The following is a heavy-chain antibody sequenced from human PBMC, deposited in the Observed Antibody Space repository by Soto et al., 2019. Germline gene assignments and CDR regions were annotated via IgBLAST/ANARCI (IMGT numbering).Heavy chain of an antibody. V-gene: IGHV3-30-3*01. D-gene: IGHD3-22*01. CDR2: ISYDGSNK. CDR3: AREVDYYSPLDV. J-gene: IGHJ6*02. Sequence: GGSLRLSCAASGFTFSSYAMHWVRQAPGKGLEWVAVISYDGSNKYYADSVKGRFTISRDNSKNTLYLQMNSLRAEETAVYYCAREVDYYSPLDVWGQGTTVTVS. CDR1: GFTFSSYA.